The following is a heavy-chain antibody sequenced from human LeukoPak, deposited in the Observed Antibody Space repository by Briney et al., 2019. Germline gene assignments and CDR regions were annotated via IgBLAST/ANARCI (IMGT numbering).Heavy chain of an antibody. Sequence: PSETLSLTCTVSGGSGCSNYYWSWIRQPPGKGLEWIGNIYYSGTTNYNPSLKSRVTISQDTSKNHFSLKLRSVTAADTAVYYCARMISSGWRRGDAFDIWGQGTMVTVSS. D-gene: IGHD6-19*01. V-gene: IGHV4-59*02. CDR1: GGSGCSNYY. CDR2: IYYSGTT. J-gene: IGHJ3*02. CDR3: ARMISSGWRRGDAFDI.